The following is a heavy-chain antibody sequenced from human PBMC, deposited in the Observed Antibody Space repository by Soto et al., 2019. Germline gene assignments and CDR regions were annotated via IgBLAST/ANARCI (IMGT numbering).Heavy chain of an antibody. CDR2: ISPDGRNT. D-gene: IGHD4-4*01. Sequence: PGGSLRLSCAASGVTFGRFWMHWVRQAPGKGLVWVSRISPDGRNTVYADSVKGRFTISRDNAKNTLYLQMNSLRAEDSAFYFFTAPYSGHTFNLRGQLAMVSVSS. J-gene: IGHJ6*01. CDR1: GVTFGRFW. V-gene: IGHV3-74*01. CDR3: TAPYSGHTFNL.